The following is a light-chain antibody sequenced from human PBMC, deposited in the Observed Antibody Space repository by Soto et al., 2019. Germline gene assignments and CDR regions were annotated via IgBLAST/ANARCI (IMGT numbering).Light chain of an antibody. CDR3: QHYNSYSEA. Sequence: DIVMTQSPDSLAVSLGERATINCKSSQSLLYSSNNKNYLAWYQQKSGQPPKLLIYWASTRDSGVPDRFSGSGSGTDFTLTIASLQAEDVATYYCQHYNSYSEAFGQGTKVDNK. CDR2: WAS. J-gene: IGKJ1*01. CDR1: QSLLYSSNNKNY. V-gene: IGKV4-1*01.